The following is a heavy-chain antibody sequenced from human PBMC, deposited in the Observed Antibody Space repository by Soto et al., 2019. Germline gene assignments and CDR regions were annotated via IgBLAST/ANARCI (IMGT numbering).Heavy chain of an antibody. V-gene: IGHV1-18*01. CDR1: GYIFSNFG. CDR2: ISGYNVNT. Sequence: AASGKVSCKASGYIFSNFGLSWVRQAHGQVLEWMVWISGYNVNTNSAEKFQGRVTMTTDTSTSTAYMEVGRLTSDDTAVYYCARDKGYGFGWSSSSGIEVWGQGTTVTVYS. J-gene: IGHJ6*01. D-gene: IGHD5-18*01. CDR3: ARDKGYGFGWSSSSGIEV.